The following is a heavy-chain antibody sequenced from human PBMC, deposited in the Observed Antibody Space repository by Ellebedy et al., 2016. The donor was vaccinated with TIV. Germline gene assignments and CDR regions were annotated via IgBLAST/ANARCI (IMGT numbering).Heavy chain of an antibody. CDR3: AREKGHYYYGMDV. V-gene: IGHV3-21*01. J-gene: IGHJ6*02. CDR2: ISSSSNYI. Sequence: GESVKISXAASGFTFSTFTMNWVRQAPGKGLEWVSSISSSSNYIYYADSLKGRFTISRDNAKNSLYLQMNSLRAEDTAVYYCAREKGHYYYGMDVWGQGTTVTVSS. CDR1: GFTFSTFT.